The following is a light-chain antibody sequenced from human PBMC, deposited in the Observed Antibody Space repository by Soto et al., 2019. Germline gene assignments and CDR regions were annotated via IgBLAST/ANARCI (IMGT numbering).Light chain of an antibody. CDR1: QSVSSSY. CDR2: GAS. Sequence: EIVLTQSPGTLSLSPGKRATLSCRASQSVSSSYLAWYQQKPGQAPRLLIYGASSRATGIPDRFSGSGSGTDFTLTISRLEPEDFAVYYCQQYGSSPPTFGQGTKVDIK. J-gene: IGKJ1*01. CDR3: QQYGSSPPT. V-gene: IGKV3-20*01.